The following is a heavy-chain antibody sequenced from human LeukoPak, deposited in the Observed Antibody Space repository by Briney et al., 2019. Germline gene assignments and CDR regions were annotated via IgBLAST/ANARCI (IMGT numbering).Heavy chain of an antibody. J-gene: IGHJ4*02. D-gene: IGHD6-6*01. CDR2: ISYDGSNK. CDR3: ARDPESSSFFDY. V-gene: IGHV3-30*04. Sequence: PGRSLRLSCAASGFTFSSYAMHWVRQAPGKGLEWVAVISYDGSNKYYADSVKGRFTISRDNSKNTLYLQMNSLRAEDTAVYYCARDPESSSFFDYWGQGTLVTVSS. CDR1: GFTFSSYA.